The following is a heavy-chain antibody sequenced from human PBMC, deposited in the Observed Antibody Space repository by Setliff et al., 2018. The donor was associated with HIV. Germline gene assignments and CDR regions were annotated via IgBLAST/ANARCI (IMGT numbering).Heavy chain of an antibody. CDR3: GTAMYYYYGLDV. V-gene: IGHV4-4*02. Sequence: SETLSLTCAVSGGSISSNWWSWVRQSPGKGLEWIGEIYHSGSTHYNPSLQSRVTISLDTSKNQFSLRLTSLTAADTAIYYCGTAMYYYYGLDVWGQGIRVTVSS. J-gene: IGHJ6*02. D-gene: IGHD2-2*01. CDR1: GGSISSNW. CDR2: IYHSGST.